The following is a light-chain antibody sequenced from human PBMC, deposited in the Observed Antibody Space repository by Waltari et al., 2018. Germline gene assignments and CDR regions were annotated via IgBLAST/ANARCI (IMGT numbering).Light chain of an antibody. J-gene: IGLJ2*01. Sequence: QSALTQPRSVSGSPGQSVTISCTGTSSDCGGYNHVSWYQQHPGKAPKFMIYDVNKRPSGVPDRFSGSKSGNTASLTISGLQAEDEADYYCCSYAGSYTFVFGGGTKLTVL. V-gene: IGLV2-11*01. CDR2: DVN. CDR1: SSDCGGYNH. CDR3: CSYAGSYTFV.